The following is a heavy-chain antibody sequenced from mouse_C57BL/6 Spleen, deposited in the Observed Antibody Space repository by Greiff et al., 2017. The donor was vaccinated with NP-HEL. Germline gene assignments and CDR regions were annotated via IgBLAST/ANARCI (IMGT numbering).Heavy chain of an antibody. V-gene: IGHV2-5*01. CDR3: AKTPLYYGSSYDAMDY. D-gene: IGHD1-1*01. Sequence: QVQLQQSGPGLVQPSQSLSITCTVSGFSLTSYGVHWVRQSPGKGLEWLGVIWRGGSTDYNAAFMSRLSITKDTSKSQVFFKMNSLQADDTAIYYCAKTPLYYGSSYDAMDYWGQGTSVTVSS. CDR1: GFSLTSYG. CDR2: IWRGGST. J-gene: IGHJ4*01.